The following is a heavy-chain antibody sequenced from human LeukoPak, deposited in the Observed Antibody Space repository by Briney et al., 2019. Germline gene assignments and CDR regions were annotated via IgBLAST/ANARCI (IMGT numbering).Heavy chain of an antibody. J-gene: IGHJ4*02. D-gene: IGHD2-21*02. CDR1: GYTFTSHD. CDR2: MSPNSGDT. Sequence: ASVKVSCKASGYTFTSHDINWVRQATGQGLEWMGWMSPNSGDTGYAQKLQGRVTMTTDTSTSTAYMELRSLRSDDTAVYYCARDPRPYCGGDCYSGGIDYWGQGTLVTVSS. V-gene: IGHV1-8*01. CDR3: ARDPRPYCGGDCYSGGIDY.